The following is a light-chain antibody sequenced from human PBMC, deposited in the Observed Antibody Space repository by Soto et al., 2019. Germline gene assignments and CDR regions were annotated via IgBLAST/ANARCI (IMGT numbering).Light chain of an antibody. CDR3: CSFAGSRYYV. CDR2: EVS. J-gene: IGLJ1*01. Sequence: QSALTQPASVSGSPGQSITIACTGTTSDVGKYDLVSWSRQHPGKAPKLLIYEVSKRPSGASHRFSGSKSGDTASLTISGLQPEDEGDYFCCSFAGSRYYVFGTGTKLTVL. CDR1: TSDVGKYDL. V-gene: IGLV2-23*02.